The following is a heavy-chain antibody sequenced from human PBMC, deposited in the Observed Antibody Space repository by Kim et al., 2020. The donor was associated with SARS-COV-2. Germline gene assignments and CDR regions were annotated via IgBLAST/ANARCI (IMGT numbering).Heavy chain of an antibody. J-gene: IGHJ4*02. CDR1: GYTFTSYG. D-gene: IGHD1-20*01. CDR2: ISTYTGYT. Sequence: ASVKVSCKASGYTFTSYGISWVRQAPGQGLEWMGWISTYTGYTQYAQKLQGRVTMTTDTSTSTAYLELRSLRSDDTAAYYCARAVAAVTGPYFDYWGQG. CDR3: ARAVAAVTGPYFDY. V-gene: IGHV1-18*01.